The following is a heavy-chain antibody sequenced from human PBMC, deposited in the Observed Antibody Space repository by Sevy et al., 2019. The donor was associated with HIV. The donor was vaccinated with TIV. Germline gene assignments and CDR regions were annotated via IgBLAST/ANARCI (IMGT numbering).Heavy chain of an antibody. D-gene: IGHD3-3*01. CDR1: GFTFSSYA. J-gene: IGHJ6*02. CDR2: ISYDGSNK. V-gene: IGHV3-30-3*01. CDR3: ARSPGYYDFWSGYYRDYYYGMDV. Sequence: GGSRLSCAASGFTFSSYAMHWVRQAPGKGLEWVAVISYDGSNKYYADSVKGRFTISRDNSKNTLYLQMNSLRAEDTAVYYCARSPGYYDFWSGYYRDYYYGMDVWGQGTTVTVSS.